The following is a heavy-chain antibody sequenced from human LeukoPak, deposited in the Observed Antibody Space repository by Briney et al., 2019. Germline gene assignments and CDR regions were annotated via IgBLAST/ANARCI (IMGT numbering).Heavy chain of an antibody. Sequence: PGGSLRLSCAASGFTFSYDWMHWVRQAPGKGLVWVSRINSDGSSTNYADSVKGRFTISRDNAKNTLYLQMTSLRVDDTAVYHCVKGWYVVQGPFDSWGQGTLVTVSS. CDR2: INSDGSST. D-gene: IGHD6-19*01. CDR3: VKGWYVVQGPFDS. CDR1: GFTFSYDW. V-gene: IGHV3-74*01. J-gene: IGHJ4*02.